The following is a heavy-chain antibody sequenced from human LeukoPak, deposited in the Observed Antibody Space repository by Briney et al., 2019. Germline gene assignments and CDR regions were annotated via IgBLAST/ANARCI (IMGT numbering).Heavy chain of an antibody. V-gene: IGHV1-18*01. D-gene: IGHD3-10*01. CDR3: ARVIREYLFYGSYYFDY. CDR2: ISAYNGNT. J-gene: IGHJ4*02. CDR1: GYTFTSYG. Sequence: ASVKVSCKASGYTFTSYGISWVRQAPGQGLEWMGWISAYNGNTNYAQKLQGRVTMTTDTSTSTAYMELRSLRSDDTAVYYRARVIREYLFYGSYYFDYWGQGTLVTVSS.